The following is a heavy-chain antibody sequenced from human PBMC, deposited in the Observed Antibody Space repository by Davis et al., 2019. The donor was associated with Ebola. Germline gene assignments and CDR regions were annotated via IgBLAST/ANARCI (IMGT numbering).Heavy chain of an antibody. Sequence: GESLKISCAASGFTFSSYGMHWVRQAPGKGLEWVAVISYDGSNKYYADSLKGRFTISRDNAKNTLYLQMNSLQVEDTAIYYCARDFDRVREWGQGTLVTVSS. V-gene: IGHV3-33*08. J-gene: IGHJ4*02. CDR1: GFTFSSYG. CDR3: ARDFDRVRE. CDR2: ISYDGSNK. D-gene: IGHD3-22*01.